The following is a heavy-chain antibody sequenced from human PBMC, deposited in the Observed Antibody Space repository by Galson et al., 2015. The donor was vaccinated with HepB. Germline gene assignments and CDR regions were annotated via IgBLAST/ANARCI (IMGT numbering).Heavy chain of an antibody. D-gene: IGHD6-13*01. V-gene: IGHV3-53*04. CDR2: IYSGGST. CDR1: GFTVSSNY. Sequence: SLRLSCAASGFTVSSNYMSWVRQAPGKGLEWVSVIYSGGSTYYADSVKGRFTISRHNSKNTLYLQMNSLRAEDTAVYYCASRAAAGNHVFDYWGQGTLVTVSS. CDR3: ASRAAAGNHVFDY. J-gene: IGHJ4*02.